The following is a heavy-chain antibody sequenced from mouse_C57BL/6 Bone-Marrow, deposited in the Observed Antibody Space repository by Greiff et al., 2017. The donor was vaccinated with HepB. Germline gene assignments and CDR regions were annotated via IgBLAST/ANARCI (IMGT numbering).Heavy chain of an antibody. CDR1: GYTFTSYW. Sequence: VQLQQPGAELVRPGTSVKLSCKASGYTFTSYWMHWVKQRPGQGLEWIGVIDPSDSYTNYNQKFKGKATLTVDTSSSTAYMQLSSLTSEDSAVYYCARGQLRMDYWGQGTSVTVSS. CDR2: IDPSDSYT. V-gene: IGHV1-59*01. D-gene: IGHD3-2*02. J-gene: IGHJ4*01. CDR3: ARGQLRMDY.